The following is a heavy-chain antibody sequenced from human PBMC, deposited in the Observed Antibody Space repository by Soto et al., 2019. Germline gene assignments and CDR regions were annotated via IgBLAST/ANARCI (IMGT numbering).Heavy chain of an antibody. CDR3: ARDSADIVVVPAATNWFDP. V-gene: IGHV1-69*06. CDR1: GGSFSSYA. D-gene: IGHD2-2*01. J-gene: IGHJ5*02. Sequence: SSVKVSCKASGGSFSSYAISWVRQAPGQGLEWMGGIIPIFGTANYAQKFQGRVTITADKSTSTAYMELSSLRSEDTAVYYCARDSADIVVVPAATNWFDPWGLG. CDR2: IIPIFGTA.